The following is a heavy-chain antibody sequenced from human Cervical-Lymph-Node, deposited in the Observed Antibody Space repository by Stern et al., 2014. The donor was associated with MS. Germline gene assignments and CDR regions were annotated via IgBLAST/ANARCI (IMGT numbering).Heavy chain of an antibody. D-gene: IGHD2-21*01. V-gene: IGHV3-9*01. CDR1: GIIFGGYV. Sequence: EVQLVESGGGLVQPGGSLRLSCAAAGIIFGGYVMHWVRQGPGEGLGGVAGISWNSGDIAYTDSVKGRFTISRDNAKNSLYLHMNSLRAEDTALYYCAKDLGEVFYYGMDVWGQGTTVTVSS. CDR2: ISWNSGDI. J-gene: IGHJ6*02. CDR3: AKDLGEVFYYGMDV.